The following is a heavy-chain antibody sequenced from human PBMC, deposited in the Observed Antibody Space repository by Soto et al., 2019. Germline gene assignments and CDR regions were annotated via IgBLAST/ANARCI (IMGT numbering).Heavy chain of an antibody. Sequence: SETLSLTCTVSGGSISSGDYYWSWIRQPPGKGLEWIGYIYYSGSTYYNPSLKSRVTISVDTSKNQFSLNLSSVTAADTAVYYWAQEPVSVTVFGVSGMEGWGRGTTVTVSS. CDR2: IYYSGST. V-gene: IGHV4-30-4*01. CDR1: GGSISSGDYY. J-gene: IGHJ6*02. D-gene: IGHD3-3*01. CDR3: AQEPVSVTVFGVSGMEG.